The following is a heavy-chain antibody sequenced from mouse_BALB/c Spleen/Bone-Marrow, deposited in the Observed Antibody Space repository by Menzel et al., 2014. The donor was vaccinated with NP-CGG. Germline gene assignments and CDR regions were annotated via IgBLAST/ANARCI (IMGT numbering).Heavy chain of an antibody. CDR2: INPSSGYT. Sequence: QVLLQQSAAELARPGASVKMSCKASGYTFTSYTMHWVKQRPGQGLEWIGYINPSSGYTEYNQKFKDKTTLTADKSSSTAYMQLSSLTSEDSAVYYCAREEWSTGFAYWGQGTLVTVSA. V-gene: IGHV1-4*02. D-gene: IGHD1-1*02. J-gene: IGHJ3*01. CDR1: GYTFTSYT. CDR3: AREEWSTGFAY.